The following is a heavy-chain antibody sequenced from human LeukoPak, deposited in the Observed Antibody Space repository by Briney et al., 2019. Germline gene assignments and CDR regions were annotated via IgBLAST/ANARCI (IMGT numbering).Heavy chain of an antibody. CDR3: ARDKSSANWLDS. CDR1: GYSFTNFY. V-gene: IGHV1-46*01. D-gene: IGHD3-10*01. Sequence: ASVKVSCKASGYSFTNFYIHWVRQAPGQGLEWMGIINPSGGSTNYAQKFQGRATMTSDTSASTVYMDLSSLRSEDTAIYYCARDKSSANWLDSWGQGTLVTVSS. CDR2: INPSGGST. J-gene: IGHJ5*01.